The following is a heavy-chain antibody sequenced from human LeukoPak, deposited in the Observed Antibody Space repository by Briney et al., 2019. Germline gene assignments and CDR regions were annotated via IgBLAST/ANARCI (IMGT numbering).Heavy chain of an antibody. CDR1: GYTFTSYY. CDR3: ARDLESRDGYNFNDY. CDR2: INPSGGSA. D-gene: IGHD5-24*01. J-gene: IGHJ4*02. Sequence: ASVKVSCKASGYTFTSYYMHWVRQAPGQGLEWMGIINPSGGSASYAQKFQGRVTMTRDTSTSTVYMELSSLRSEDTAVYYCARDLESRDGYNFNDYWGQGTLVTVSS. V-gene: IGHV1-46*01.